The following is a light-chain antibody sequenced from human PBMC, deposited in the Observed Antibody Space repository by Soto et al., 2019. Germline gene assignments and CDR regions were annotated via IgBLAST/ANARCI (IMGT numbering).Light chain of an antibody. CDR1: QSISVW. J-gene: IGKJ1*01. CDR2: KAS. V-gene: IGKV1-5*03. Sequence: DTQMTQSPSTLSASVGDRVTITCRASQSISVWLAWYQQKAGKAPNLLIYKASRLESGVPSRFSGSGSETEFTLTISSLQPDDFATYYCQHYNSYSEAFGQGTKVDIK. CDR3: QHYNSYSEA.